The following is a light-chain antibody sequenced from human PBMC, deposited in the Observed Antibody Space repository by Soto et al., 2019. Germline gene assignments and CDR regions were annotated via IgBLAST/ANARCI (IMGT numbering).Light chain of an antibody. CDR2: SNN. Sequence: QSVLTQPPSASGTPGQRVTISCSGSSSNIGSNTVNWYQQLPGTAPKLLIYSNNQRPSGVPARFSGSTSGTSASLAISGLQSEDEADYYCAAWDDGLNGWVFGGGTKLTVL. J-gene: IGLJ3*02. CDR1: SSNIGSNT. V-gene: IGLV1-44*01. CDR3: AAWDDGLNGWV.